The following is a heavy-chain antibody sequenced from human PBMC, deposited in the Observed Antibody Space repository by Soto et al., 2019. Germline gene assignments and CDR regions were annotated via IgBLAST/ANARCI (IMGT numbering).Heavy chain of an antibody. CDR2: ILNDGTTT. CDR3: ATWRGGYTYGLDH. D-gene: IGHD5-18*01. V-gene: IGHV3-74*01. CDR1: GFTFSSQW. J-gene: IGHJ4*02. Sequence: EVQLVESGGGLVQPGGSLRLSCTASGFTFSSQWLHWVRQAPGKGLMWISRILNDGTTTNYADSVKGRFTVSRDNAKKTMSLQMNNLRAEDTAVYYYATWRGGYTYGLDHWGQGTPVTVSS.